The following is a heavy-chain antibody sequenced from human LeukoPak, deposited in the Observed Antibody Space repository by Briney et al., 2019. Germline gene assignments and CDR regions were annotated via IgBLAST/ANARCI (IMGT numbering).Heavy chain of an antibody. Sequence: GGSLRLSCAASGFTFSSYWMSWVRQAPGKGLEWVANIKQDGSEKYYVDSVKGRFTISRDNAKNSLYLQMNSLRAEDTAVYYCARLRFGDIVVVPAAITWSDPWGQGTLVTVSS. CDR2: IKQDGSEK. CDR3: ARLRFGDIVVVPAAITWSDP. J-gene: IGHJ5*02. V-gene: IGHV3-7*01. D-gene: IGHD2-2*01. CDR1: GFTFSSYW.